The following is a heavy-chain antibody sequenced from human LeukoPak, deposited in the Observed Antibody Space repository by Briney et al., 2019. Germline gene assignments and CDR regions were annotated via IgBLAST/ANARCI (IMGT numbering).Heavy chain of an antibody. J-gene: IGHJ6*02. Sequence: ASVTVSCKASGYTFTGYYMHWVRQAPGQGLEWMGWSNPNSGGTNYAQKFQGRVTMTRDTSISTAYMELSRLRSDETAVYYCATSHSSNWPLDGMDVWGQGTTVTVSS. CDR3: ATSHSSNWPLDGMDV. D-gene: IGHD6-13*01. CDR2: SNPNSGGT. V-gene: IGHV1-2*02. CDR1: GYTFTGYY.